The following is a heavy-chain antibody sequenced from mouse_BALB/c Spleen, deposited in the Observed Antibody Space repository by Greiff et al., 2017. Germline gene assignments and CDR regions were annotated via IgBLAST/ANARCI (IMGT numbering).Heavy chain of an antibody. D-gene: IGHD3-2*01. Sequence: QVQLKESGAELVRPGSSVKISCTASGYAFSSYWMNWVHQRPGQGLEWIGQIYPGDGDTNYNGKFTGKATLTADKSSSTTYMQLSSLTSEDSAVYFCARGGDSSGYLAWFDYWGQGTLVTVSA. V-gene: IGHV1-80*01. CDR1: GYAFSSYW. CDR3: ARGGDSSGYLAWFDY. J-gene: IGHJ3*01. CDR2: IYPGDGDT.